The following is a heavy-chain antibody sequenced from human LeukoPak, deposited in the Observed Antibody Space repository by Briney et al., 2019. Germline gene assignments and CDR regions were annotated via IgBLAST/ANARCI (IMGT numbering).Heavy chain of an antibody. D-gene: IGHD1-26*01. V-gene: IGHV3-30*03. J-gene: IGHJ4*02. CDR3: ARGELRQDY. CDR2: ISYDGSNK. Sequence: PGGSLRLSCAASGFTFSSYGMHWVRQAPGKGLGWVAVISYDGSNKYYAGSVKGRFAISRDNSKSTLYLQMNILRTEDTAVYYCARGELRQDYWGQGTLVTVSS. CDR1: GFTFSSYG.